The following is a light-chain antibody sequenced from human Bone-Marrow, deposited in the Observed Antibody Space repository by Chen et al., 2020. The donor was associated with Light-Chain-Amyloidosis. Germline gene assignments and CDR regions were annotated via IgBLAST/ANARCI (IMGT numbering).Light chain of an antibody. CDR3: SSYTSSSLPYV. Sequence: QSSLTQPASVSGSPGQSITISCTGTSSDVGYYNYVSWYQQYPGKAPKLVMSEVNKRPSGVSTRFSGSHSGNTASLTIARLQAEDEADYYCSSYTSSSLPYVVGTGTKVTVL. CDR1: SSDVGYYNY. CDR2: EVN. J-gene: IGLJ1*01. V-gene: IGLV2-14*01.